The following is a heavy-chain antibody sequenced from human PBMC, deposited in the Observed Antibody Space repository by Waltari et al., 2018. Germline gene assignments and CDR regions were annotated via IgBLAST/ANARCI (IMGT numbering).Heavy chain of an antibody. CDR3: ARGTRASRWDY. Sequence: QVQLQESGPGLVKPSETLSLTCTVSGGSISSYYWSWIRQPPGKGLEWIGYIYYSGSTNYNPALKSRVTISVDTSKNQFSRKLSSVTAADTAVYYCARGTRASRWDYWGQGTLVTVSS. J-gene: IGHJ4*02. CDR2: IYYSGST. D-gene: IGHD1-1*01. V-gene: IGHV4-59*01. CDR1: GGSISSYY.